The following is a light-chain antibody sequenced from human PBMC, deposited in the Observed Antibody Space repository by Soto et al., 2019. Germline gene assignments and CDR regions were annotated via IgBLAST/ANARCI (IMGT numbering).Light chain of an antibody. V-gene: IGKV3-20*01. Sequence: EVGVTQSPGTLSLYTGERATLSFRASQSVSSSYLAWYQQKPGQAPRLLIYGASSRATGIPDRFSGSGSGTDFTLAISSLQPDDFATYYCPQYNNYPRTFAQRTKVDIK. CDR1: QSVSSSY. CDR2: GAS. CDR3: PQYNNYPRT. J-gene: IGKJ1*01.